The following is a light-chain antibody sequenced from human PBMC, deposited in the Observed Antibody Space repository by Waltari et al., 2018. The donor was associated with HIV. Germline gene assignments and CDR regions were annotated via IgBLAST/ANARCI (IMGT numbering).Light chain of an antibody. V-gene: IGLV2-14*03. CDR2: DVN. J-gene: IGLJ1*01. Sequence: QSAMSQPASVSASPGQSVAIPCSGRAIDIGRYNYVSWYQHPRCRAPTLLLFDVNNRPSGISDRFSGSKSGTTASLTISTVRTDDEADYYCASYTVNSTGVFGTGTKLSVL. CDR3: ASYTVNSTGV. CDR1: AIDIGRYNY.